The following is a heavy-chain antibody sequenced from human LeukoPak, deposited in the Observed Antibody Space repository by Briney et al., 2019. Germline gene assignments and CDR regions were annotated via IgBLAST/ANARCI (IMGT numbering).Heavy chain of an antibody. J-gene: IGHJ5*02. CDR3: ARDREREYYYGSGTRLGNWFDP. D-gene: IGHD3-10*01. CDR1: GGTFSSYA. Sequence: ASVKVSSKASGGTFSSYAISWVRQAPGQGLEWMGRIIPILGIANYAQKFQGRVTITADKSTSTAYMELSSLRSEDTAVYYCARDREREYYYGSGTRLGNWFDPWGQGTLVTVSS. V-gene: IGHV1-69*04. CDR2: IIPILGIA.